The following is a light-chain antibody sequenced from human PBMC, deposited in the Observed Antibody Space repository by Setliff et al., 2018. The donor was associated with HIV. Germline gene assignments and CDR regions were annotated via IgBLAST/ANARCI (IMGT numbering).Light chain of an antibody. CDR2: EVT. Sequence: ALAQPASVSGSPGQSISISCTGSNSDVGAYNLVSWYRQYPGRAPQLIIFEVTRRPSGISNRFSGSKSGNTASLTISGLQDEDESYYYCCSYAGDVDLVLFGGGTKVTVL. CDR1: NSDVGAYNL. J-gene: IGLJ3*02. CDR3: CSYAGDVDLVL. V-gene: IGLV2-23*02.